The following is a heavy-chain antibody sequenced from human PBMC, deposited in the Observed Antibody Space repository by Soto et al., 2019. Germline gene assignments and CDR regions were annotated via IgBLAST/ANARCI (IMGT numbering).Heavy chain of an antibody. CDR1: GFTFNNAW. D-gene: IGHD4-17*01. J-gene: IGHJ4*02. V-gene: IGHV3-15*01. CDR2: IKSKTDGETT. CDR3: APLTVTTILGR. Sequence: EVQLVESGGGLVKPGGSLRLSCAASGFTFNNAWMSWVRQAPGKGLEWVGHIKSKTDGETTDYAAPVQGRFTISRDDSKSLLYLQMNSLKTEDTAVYYCAPLTVTTILGRWGQGTLVTVSS.